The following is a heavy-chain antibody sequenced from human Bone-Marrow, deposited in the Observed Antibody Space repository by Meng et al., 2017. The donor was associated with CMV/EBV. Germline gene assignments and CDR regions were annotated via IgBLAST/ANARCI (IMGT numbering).Heavy chain of an antibody. V-gene: IGHV3-30*04. CDR3: ATRGSRWYFAFDI. D-gene: IGHD6-13*01. J-gene: IGHJ3*02. CDR1: GFTFSSYA. CDR2: ISYDGSNK. Sequence: GGSLRLSCAASGFTFSSYAMHWVRQAPGKGLEWVAVISYDGSNKYYADSVKGRFTISRDNAKNSLYLQMNSLRAEHTAVYYCATRGSRWYFAFDIWGQGTMVTVSS.